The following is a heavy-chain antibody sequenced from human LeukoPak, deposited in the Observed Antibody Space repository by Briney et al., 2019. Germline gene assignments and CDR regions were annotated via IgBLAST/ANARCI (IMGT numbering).Heavy chain of an antibody. CDR3: AREFFPNYDILTGYYNGENWFDP. J-gene: IGHJ5*02. Sequence: GSLTPSCAASGFTLSGYSMNWARPAPGQGLDWGSSISSSRSYIYYADPVKGLFTISRDNSKYTLYLRMHSLRAECTAVYYCAREFFPNYDILTGYYNGENWFDPWGQGTLVTVSS. V-gene: IGHV3-21*01. CDR1: GFTLSGYS. D-gene: IGHD3-9*01. CDR2: ISSSRSYI.